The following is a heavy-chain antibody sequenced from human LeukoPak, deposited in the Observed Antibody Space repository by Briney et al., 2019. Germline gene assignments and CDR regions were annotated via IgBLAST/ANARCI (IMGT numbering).Heavy chain of an antibody. CDR3: AKGNAVSYSSSWSDY. Sequence: GGSLRLSCAASGFTYSSYPMSWVRRAPGKALEWLSDNSGSGGSTYYADSVKGRFTICRDNSKNTMYLKINILRDEDTAVYYCAKGNAVSYSSSWSDYWGQGTLVTVSS. CDR1: GFTYSSYP. J-gene: IGHJ4*02. CDR2: NSGSGGST. V-gene: IGHV3-23*01. D-gene: IGHD6-13*01.